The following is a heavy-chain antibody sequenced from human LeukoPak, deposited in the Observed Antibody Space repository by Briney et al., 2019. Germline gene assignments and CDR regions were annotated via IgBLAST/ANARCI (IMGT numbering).Heavy chain of an antibody. Sequence: GGSLRLSCAASGFTVSSNYMCWVCHAPAQGLDRVSVIYSGGSTYYADSVKGRFTISGDNSKNTLYLQMNSLRAEDTAVYYCAREPTSGGYFDYWGQGTLVTVSS. CDR1: GFTVSSNY. CDR3: AREPTSGGYFDY. J-gene: IGHJ4*02. D-gene: IGHD1-26*01. V-gene: IGHV3-53*01. CDR2: IYSGGST.